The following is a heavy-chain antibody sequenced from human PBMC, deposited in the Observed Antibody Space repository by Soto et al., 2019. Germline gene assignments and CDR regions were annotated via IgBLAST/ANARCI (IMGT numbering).Heavy chain of an antibody. J-gene: IGHJ5*01. CDR3: VILRTHASAFVP. Sequence: SETLSLTCTVSGGSISSYYWSWIRQPPGKGLEWIGYVYYSGTTNYNPSLKSRVTMSVDTSKNQFSLKLSSVTAADTAVYYCVILRTHASAFVPWGQGILVTVFS. CDR2: VYYSGTT. CDR1: GGSISSYY. V-gene: IGHV4-59*08.